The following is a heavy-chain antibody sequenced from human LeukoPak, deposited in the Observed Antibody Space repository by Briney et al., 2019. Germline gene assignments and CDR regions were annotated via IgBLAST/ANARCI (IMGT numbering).Heavy chain of an antibody. D-gene: IGHD5-18*01. CDR2: INSDGSIT. Sequence: GGSLRLSCAASGFTFTTYWMHWVRQAPGKGLVWVSHINSDGSITGYADSVKGRFTISRDNAKNTLYLQMNSLRAEDTAVYYCARDAVDTANAVWGQGTTVTVSS. CDR3: ARDAVDTANAV. J-gene: IGHJ6*02. V-gene: IGHV3-74*01. CDR1: GFTFTTYW.